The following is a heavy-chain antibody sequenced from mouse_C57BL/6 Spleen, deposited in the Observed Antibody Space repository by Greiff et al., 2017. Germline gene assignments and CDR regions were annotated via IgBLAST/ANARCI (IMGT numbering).Heavy chain of an antibody. D-gene: IGHD4-1*01. CDR1: GYTFTSYW. V-gene: IGHV1-52*01. Sequence: QVHVKQPGAELVRPGSSVKLSCKASGYTFTSYWMHWVKQRPIQGLEWIGNIDPSDSETHYNQKFKDKATVTVDKSSSTAYMQLSSLTTEDSAVYYCARETGSKGFDYWGQGTTLTVSS. J-gene: IGHJ2*01. CDR2: IDPSDSET. CDR3: ARETGSKGFDY.